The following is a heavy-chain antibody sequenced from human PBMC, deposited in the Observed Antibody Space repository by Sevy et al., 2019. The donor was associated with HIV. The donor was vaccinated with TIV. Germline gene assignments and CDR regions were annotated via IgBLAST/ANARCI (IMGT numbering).Heavy chain of an antibody. CDR2: ISGSGTRT. D-gene: IGHD3-22*01. Sequence: GGSLRLSCAVSGFSFDSYGMTWVRQAPGKGLEWVSGISGSGTRTYYADSVKGRFSISRDNSKNRLYLPMNSLRSEDTAIYYCAEGGGGHYDPDEIAYYFYYYNMDVWGKGTTVTVSS. CDR3: AEGGGGHYDPDEIAYYFYYYNMDV. V-gene: IGHV3-23*01. CDR1: GFSFDSYG. J-gene: IGHJ6*03.